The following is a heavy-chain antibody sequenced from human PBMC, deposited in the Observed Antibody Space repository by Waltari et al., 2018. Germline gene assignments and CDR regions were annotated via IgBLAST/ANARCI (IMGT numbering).Heavy chain of an antibody. Sequence: VQLVQSGAEVKKPGATVKISCKASGYTFSDYYMHWVQQAPGQGLEWMGWISAYNGNTNYAQKLQGRVTMTTDTSTSTAYMELRSLRSDDTAVYYCARTDIVLENWFDPWGQGTLVTVSS. V-gene: IGHV1-18*04. J-gene: IGHJ5*02. CDR1: GYTFSDYY. CDR3: ARTDIVLENWFDP. CDR2: ISAYNGNT. D-gene: IGHD5-12*01.